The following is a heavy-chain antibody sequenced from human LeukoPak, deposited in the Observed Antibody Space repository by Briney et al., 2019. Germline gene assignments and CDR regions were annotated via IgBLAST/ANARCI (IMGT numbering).Heavy chain of an antibody. Sequence: SETLSLTCTVSGGSINSSIYYWGWIRQPPGKGLEWIGSIYYTGNTYYNASLKSRVTISIDTSKNQISLRLTSVTATDTAMYYCARQTGSGLFTLPGGRGTLVTVSS. V-gene: IGHV4-39*01. CDR2: IYYTGNT. CDR3: ARQTGSGLFTLP. D-gene: IGHD3/OR15-3a*01. J-gene: IGHJ4*02. CDR1: GGSINSSIYY.